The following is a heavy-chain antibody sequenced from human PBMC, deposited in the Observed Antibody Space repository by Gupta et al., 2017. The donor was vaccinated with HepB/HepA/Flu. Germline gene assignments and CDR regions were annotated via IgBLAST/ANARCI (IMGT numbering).Heavy chain of an antibody. J-gene: IGHJ4*02. D-gene: IGHD1-26*01. Sequence: QGQLQESGPGLVKPSQTRSRTCNVSGGSNSSGYYWSWIRQHLGKGLEWIGYIYYTGSTYYNPSLKSRVTISVDTSKQQFSLKLSSVNAADTAVYYCARSNVLEGAREIDYWGQGTLVTVSS. V-gene: IGHV4-31*03. CDR1: GGSNSSGYY. CDR2: IYYTGST. CDR3: ARSNVLEGAREIDY.